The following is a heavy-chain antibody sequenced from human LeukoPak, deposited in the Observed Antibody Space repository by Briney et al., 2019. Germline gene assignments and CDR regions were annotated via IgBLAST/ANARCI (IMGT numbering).Heavy chain of an antibody. V-gene: IGHV3-48*03. CDR3: AATYYYDSSGYSYWYFDL. CDR1: GFTFSRYA. J-gene: IGHJ2*01. D-gene: IGHD3-22*01. CDR2: ISSSGSTI. Sequence: GGSLRLSCAASGFTFSRYAMNWVRQAPGKGLEWVSYISSSGSTIYYADSVKGRFTISRDNAKNSLYLQMNSLRAEGTAVYYCAATYYYDSSGYSYWYFDLWGRGTLVTVSS.